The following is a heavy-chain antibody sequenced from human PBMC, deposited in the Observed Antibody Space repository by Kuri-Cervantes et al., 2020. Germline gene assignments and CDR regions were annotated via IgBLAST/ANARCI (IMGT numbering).Heavy chain of an antibody. D-gene: IGHD1-7*01. CDR1: GGSISSYY. Sequence: SETLSLTCTVSGGSISSYYWSWIRQPAGKGLEWIGNINYSGTTYYTPSLKSRVTISVDTSKNQFSLRLRSVTAADTAAYYCARHNWNYPSLYYYYGMDVWSQGSTVTVSS. V-gene: IGHV4-59*04. CDR2: INYSGTT. J-gene: IGHJ6*02. CDR3: ARHNWNYPSLYYYYGMDV.